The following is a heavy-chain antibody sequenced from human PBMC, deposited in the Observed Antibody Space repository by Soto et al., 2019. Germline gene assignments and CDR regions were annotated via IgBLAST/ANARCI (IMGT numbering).Heavy chain of an antibody. CDR1: GFTFSGSA. Sequence: GGSLRLSCAASGFTFSGSAMHWVRQASGKGLEWVGRIRNKANNYATAYAASVKGRFTISRDDSKNTAYLQMNSLKTEDTAVYYCTRHGYRVIVPTTDPYWYFDLWGRGTMVTVSS. CDR2: IRNKANNYAT. J-gene: IGHJ2*01. D-gene: IGHD5-12*01. V-gene: IGHV3-73*01. CDR3: TRHGYRVIVPTTDPYWYFDL.